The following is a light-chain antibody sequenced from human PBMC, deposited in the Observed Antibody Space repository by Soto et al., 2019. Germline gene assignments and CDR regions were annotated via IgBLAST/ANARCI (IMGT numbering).Light chain of an antibody. Sequence: DIQMTQSPSTLSASVGDRVTITCRASQSTSTWLAWYQQRPGKTPKLLISEASKLESGVPSRFSGSGSGTEFPLTISSLQADDFATYYRQQYITYPYAFGQGTKVEIK. V-gene: IGKV1-5*03. CDR2: EAS. J-gene: IGKJ1*01. CDR3: QQYITYPYA. CDR1: QSTSTW.